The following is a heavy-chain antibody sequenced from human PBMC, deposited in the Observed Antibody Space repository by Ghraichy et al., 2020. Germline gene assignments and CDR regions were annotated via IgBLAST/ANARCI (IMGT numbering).Heavy chain of an antibody. Sequence: GGSLRLSCAASGFTFRSYAMSWVRQAPGKGLEWVSAISGSGGSTYYADSVKGRFTISRDNSKNTLYLQMNSLRAEDTAVYYCAKAPFASGWYLHYFDYWGQGTLVTVSS. CDR2: ISGSGGST. CDR1: GFTFRSYA. J-gene: IGHJ4*02. D-gene: IGHD6-19*01. V-gene: IGHV3-23*01. CDR3: AKAPFASGWYLHYFDY.